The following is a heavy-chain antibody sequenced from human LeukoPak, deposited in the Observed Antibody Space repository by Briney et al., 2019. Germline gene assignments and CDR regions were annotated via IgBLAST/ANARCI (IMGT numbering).Heavy chain of an antibody. V-gene: IGHV3-33*01. CDR3: AREYYYGSGSPYGMDV. CDR1: GFTFSSYG. CDR2: IWYDGSNK. J-gene: IGHJ6*02. Sequence: PGRSLRLSCAASGFTFSSYGMHWVRQAPGKGLEWVAVIWYDGSNKYYADSVEGRFTISRDNSKSTLYLQMNSLRAEDTAVYYCAREYYYGSGSPYGMDVWGQGTTVTVSS. D-gene: IGHD3-10*01.